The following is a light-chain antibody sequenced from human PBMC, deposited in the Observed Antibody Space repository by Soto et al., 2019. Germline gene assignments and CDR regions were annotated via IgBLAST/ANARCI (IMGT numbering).Light chain of an antibody. CDR1: QCVSSSY. CDR2: GAS. Sequence: EGVLTQSPGTLSLSPGERATLSCRASQCVSSSYLAWYQQKPGQAPRLVIYGASSRATGIPDRFSGSGSGTDFTLTISRLEPEDFAVYYCQQYGSSPLTFGGGTKVEIK. J-gene: IGKJ4*01. V-gene: IGKV3-20*01. CDR3: QQYGSSPLT.